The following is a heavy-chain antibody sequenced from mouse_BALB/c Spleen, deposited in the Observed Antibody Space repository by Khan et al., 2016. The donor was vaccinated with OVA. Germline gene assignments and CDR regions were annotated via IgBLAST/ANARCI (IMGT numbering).Heavy chain of an antibody. Sequence: EVELVESGPGLVKPSQSLSLTCTVTGYSITSGYGWNWIRQFPGNKLEWMGYISYSGSTNYNPSLKSRISIPRDTSKNQFFLQLNSVTTEDTATYYCARTARMKYWGQGTTLTVSS. D-gene: IGHD1-2*01. CDR3: ARTARMKY. V-gene: IGHV3-2*02. J-gene: IGHJ2*01. CDR1: GYSITSGYG. CDR2: ISYSGST.